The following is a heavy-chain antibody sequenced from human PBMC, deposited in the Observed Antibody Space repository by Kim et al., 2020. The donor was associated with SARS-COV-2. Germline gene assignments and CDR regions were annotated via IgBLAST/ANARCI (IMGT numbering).Heavy chain of an antibody. CDR3: ARERTMVRGVIDY. V-gene: IGHV3-7*01. Sequence: YVYSVKGRFTISRDNAKNSLYLQMNSLRAEDTAVYYCARERTMVRGVIDYWGQGTLVTVSS. D-gene: IGHD3-10*01. J-gene: IGHJ4*02.